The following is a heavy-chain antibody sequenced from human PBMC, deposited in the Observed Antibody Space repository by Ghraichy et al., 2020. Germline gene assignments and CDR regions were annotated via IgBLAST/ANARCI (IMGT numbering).Heavy chain of an antibody. V-gene: IGHV1-2*02. D-gene: IGHD1-1*01. Sequence: ASVKVSCKASGYTFTGYYMHWVRQAPGQGLEWMGWINPNSGGTNYAQKFQGRVTMTRDTSISTAYMELSRLRSDDTAVYYCAYQAGLWNVRAPRFDPWGQGTLVTVSS. CDR2: INPNSGGT. CDR3: AYQAGLWNVRAPRFDP. CDR1: GYTFTGYY. J-gene: IGHJ5*02.